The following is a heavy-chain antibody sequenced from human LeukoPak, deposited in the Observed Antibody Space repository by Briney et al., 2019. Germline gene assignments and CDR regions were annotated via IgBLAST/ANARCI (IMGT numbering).Heavy chain of an antibody. CDR2: IYWDDDK. D-gene: IGHD3-10*01. CDR1: GFSLSTSGVG. V-gene: IGHV2-5*02. J-gene: IGHJ4*02. CDR3: AHSAGYGRVRGVIYFDY. Sequence: ESGPTLVKPTQTLTLTCTFSGFSLSTSGVGVGWIRQPPGKALEWLALIYWDDDKRYSPSLKSRLTITKDTSKNQVVLTMTNMDPVDTATYYCAHSAGYGRVRGVIYFDYWGQGTLVTVSS.